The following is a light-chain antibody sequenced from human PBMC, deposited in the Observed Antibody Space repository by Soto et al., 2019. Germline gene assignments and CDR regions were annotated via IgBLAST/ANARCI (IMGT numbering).Light chain of an antibody. Sequence: EIVLRQSPCNPSLFPGLIANNSFSASLSVPSRYLAWYQQIPGQPPRLLIYGASSRATGIPDRFSGSGSGTDFSLTISRLEPEVFAVFYCRHYDSLPITFGQGTRLEIK. CDR2: GAS. J-gene: IGKJ5*01. CDR3: RHYDSLPIT. CDR1: LSVPSRY. V-gene: IGKV3-20*01.